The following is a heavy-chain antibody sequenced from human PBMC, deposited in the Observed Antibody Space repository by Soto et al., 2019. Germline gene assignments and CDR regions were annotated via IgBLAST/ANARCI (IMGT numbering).Heavy chain of an antibody. CDR2: INPSGGST. CDR1: GYTFTSYY. D-gene: IGHD3-10*01. V-gene: IGHV1-46*03. Sequence: QVQLVQSGAEVKKPGASVKVSCKASGYTFTSYYMHWVRQAPGQGLEWMGIINPSGGSTSYEQKFQGRVTMTRDTSTSTVYMELSSLRSEDTAVYYCARDDRVYYFDYWGQGTLVTVSS. J-gene: IGHJ4*02. CDR3: ARDDRVYYFDY.